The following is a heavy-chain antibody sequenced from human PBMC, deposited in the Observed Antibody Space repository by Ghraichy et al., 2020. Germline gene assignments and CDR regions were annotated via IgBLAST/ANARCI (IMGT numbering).Heavy chain of an antibody. CDR1: GFTFSNYA. CDR2: ISDSGSGT. CDR3: AKDLGMRGVGATLDY. J-gene: IGHJ4*02. V-gene: IGHV3-23*01. Sequence: GGSLRLSCAASGFTFSNYAMTWVRQAPGKGLEWVSSISDSGSGTYYADSVKGRVTISRENSKNTLYLHINSLRVEDTAVYFCAKDLGMRGVGATLDYWGQGTPVTVSS. D-gene: IGHD1-26*01.